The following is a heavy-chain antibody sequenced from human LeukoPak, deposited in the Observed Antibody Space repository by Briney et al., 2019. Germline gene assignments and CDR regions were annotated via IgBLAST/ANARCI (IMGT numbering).Heavy chain of an antibody. J-gene: IGHJ4*02. CDR1: GFTFSSYA. Sequence: GGSLRLSCAASGFTFSSYAMSWVRQAPEKGLEWVSTISGSGSSTYYADSVKGRFTLSRDNSKNTLYLQMNSLRAEDTAVYYCAKDSSSSNAVRSADDWGQGTLVTVSS. V-gene: IGHV3-23*01. CDR3: AKDSSSSNAVRSADD. CDR2: ISGSGSST. D-gene: IGHD6-13*01.